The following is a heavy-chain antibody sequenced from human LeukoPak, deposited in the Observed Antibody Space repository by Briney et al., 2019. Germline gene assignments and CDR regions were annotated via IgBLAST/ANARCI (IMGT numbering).Heavy chain of an antibody. CDR2: MNPNSGNT. V-gene: IGHV1-8*01. CDR3: ARKNYGSNRWFDP. D-gene: IGHD4/OR15-4a*01. J-gene: IGHJ5*02. CDR1: RYTFTSYD. Sequence: ASVKVSCKASRYTFTSYDINGVRQATGQGLEWMGWMNPNSGNTGYAQKFQGRVTMTRKTAISTASMELRSRRSEDPAVYYCARKNYGSNRWFDPWGQGALVTVSS.